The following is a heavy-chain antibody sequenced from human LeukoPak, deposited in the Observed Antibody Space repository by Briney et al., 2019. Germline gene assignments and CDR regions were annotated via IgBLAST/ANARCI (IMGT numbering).Heavy chain of an antibody. CDR1: GGSFNGYY. V-gene: IGHV4-34*01. Sequence: SETLSLTCAVYGGSFNGYYWSWIRQPPGKGLEWIGEINHSGSTNYNPSLKSRVTISVDTSKNQFSLKLSSVTAADTAVYYCARVRGRQPRGYFDYWGQGTLVTVSS. CDR3: ARVRGRQPRGYFDY. J-gene: IGHJ4*02. D-gene: IGHD3-10*01. CDR2: INHSGST.